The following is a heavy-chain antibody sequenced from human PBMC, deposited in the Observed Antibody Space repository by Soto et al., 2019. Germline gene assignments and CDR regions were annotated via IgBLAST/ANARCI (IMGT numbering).Heavy chain of an antibody. D-gene: IGHD2-21*02. CDR1: GGSISGYY. J-gene: IGHJ6*02. CDR3: ARDLWGYCGTDCYPLDV. V-gene: IGHV4-59*01. CDR2: MYNTGST. Sequence: XXTLSLPCTVSGGSISGYYWSWIPQPPGKGLEWIGYMYNTGSTVYNPSFKSRVTISVDTSKNQFSLKLNSVTAAETAVYYCARDLWGYCGTDCYPLDVWGQGTTVTVSS.